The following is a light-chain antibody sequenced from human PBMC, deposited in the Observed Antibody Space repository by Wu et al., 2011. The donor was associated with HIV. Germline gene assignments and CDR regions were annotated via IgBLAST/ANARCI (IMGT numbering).Light chain of an antibody. V-gene: IGKV3-11*01. J-gene: IGKJ5*01. CDR2: AAS. CDR3: QQHSNWPLT. CDR1: QSVNSL. Sequence: GERATLSCRASQSVNSLWPGTTETWPASRLLIYAASQKATGIPARFSGRGSGTDFTLIISSLEPEDFAVYYCQQHSNWPLTFGQGTRLEIK.